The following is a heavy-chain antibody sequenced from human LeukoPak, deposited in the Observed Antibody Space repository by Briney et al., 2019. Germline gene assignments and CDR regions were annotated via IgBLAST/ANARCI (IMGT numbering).Heavy chain of an antibody. CDR2: IKEDGTEK. D-gene: IGHD1-26*01. V-gene: IGHV3-7*01. J-gene: IGHJ4*02. CDR1: GFSFSNYW. CDR3: ARDLGLVGAPGNHFDY. Sequence: GGALRLSCAASGFSFSNYWMSWGRQAPGRGLEWVANIKEDGTEKNYVDSVKGRFTISRDNAENSLFLQMNSLRAEDTAVYFCARDLGLVGAPGNHFDYWGQGSLVTVSS.